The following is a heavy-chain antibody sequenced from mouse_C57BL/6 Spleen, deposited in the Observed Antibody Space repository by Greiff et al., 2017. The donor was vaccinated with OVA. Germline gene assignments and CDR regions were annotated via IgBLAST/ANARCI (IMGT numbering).Heavy chain of an antibody. V-gene: IGHV1-15*01. D-gene: IGHD3-1*01. J-gene: IGHJ3*01. CDR3: TGYRSGRSPFAY. CDR2: IDPETGGT. CDR1: GYTFTDYE. Sequence: QVQLQQSGAELVKPGASVTLSCKASGYTFTDYEMHWVKQTPVHGLEWIGAIDPETGGTAYNQKFKGKAILTADKSSSTAYMELRSLTSEDSAVYYCTGYRSGRSPFAYWGQGTLVTVSA.